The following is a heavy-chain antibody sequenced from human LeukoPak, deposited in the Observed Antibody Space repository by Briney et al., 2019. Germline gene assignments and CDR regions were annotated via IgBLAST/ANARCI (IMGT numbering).Heavy chain of an antibody. CDR3: ARVWFGEPAYYFDY. CDR2: IYYSGST. J-gene: IGHJ4*02. Sequence: SETLSLTCTVSGGSISSYYWSWIRQPPGKGLEWIGYIYYSGSTNYNPSLKSRVTISVDTSKNHFSLKLSSVTAADTAVYYCARVWFGEPAYYFDYWGQGTLVTVSS. D-gene: IGHD3-10*01. V-gene: IGHV4-59*01. CDR1: GGSISSYY.